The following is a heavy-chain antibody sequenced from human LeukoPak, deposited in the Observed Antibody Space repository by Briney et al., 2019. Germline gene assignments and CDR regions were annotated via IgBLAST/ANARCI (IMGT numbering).Heavy chain of an antibody. V-gene: IGHV1-69*04. D-gene: IGHD6-19*01. CDR1: GGTFSSYA. CDR3: ARDSGSSGWDPTSYLDY. CDR2: IIPILGLA. Sequence: SVKVSCKASGGTFSSYAVCWVRQAPGQGLEWMGRIIPILGLANYAQKFQGRVTITADKSTSTAYMEVSSLRSEDSAVYYCARDSGSSGWDPTSYLDYWGQGTLVTVSS. J-gene: IGHJ4*02.